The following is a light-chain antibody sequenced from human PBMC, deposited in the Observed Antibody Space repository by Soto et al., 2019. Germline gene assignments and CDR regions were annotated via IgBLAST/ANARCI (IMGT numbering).Light chain of an antibody. Sequence: QSVLTQAPSLSGTPGQRVTITCSGSSSNIGRNSVNWYQHLPGTAPKLLTHGNNHRPSGVPDRFSGSKSGTSASLAISGLQPEDEADYCCAAWDDSLNEYVFGDGTKATVL. CDR1: SSNIGRNS. V-gene: IGLV1-44*01. CDR3: AAWDDSLNEYV. J-gene: IGLJ1*01. CDR2: GNN.